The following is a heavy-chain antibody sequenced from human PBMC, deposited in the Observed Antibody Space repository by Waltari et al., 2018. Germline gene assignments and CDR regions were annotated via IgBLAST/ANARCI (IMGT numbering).Heavy chain of an antibody. Sequence: QVQLQESGPGLVKPSQTLSLTCTVSGGSISSGSYYWSWIRQPAGKGLEWIGYIYTSGRTNYNPSLKSRVTISVDTSKNQFSLKLSSVTAADTAVYYCARDPGYSSTYYYYYYGMDVWGQGTTVTVSS. CDR2: IYTSGRT. V-gene: IGHV4-61*09. D-gene: IGHD6-13*01. CDR1: GGSISSGSYY. CDR3: ARDPGYSSTYYYYYYGMDV. J-gene: IGHJ6*02.